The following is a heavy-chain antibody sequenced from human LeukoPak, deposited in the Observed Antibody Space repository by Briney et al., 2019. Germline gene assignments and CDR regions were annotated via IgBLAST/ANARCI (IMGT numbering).Heavy chain of an antibody. CDR1: GFTFSSYE. D-gene: IGHD3-10*01. Sequence: GGSLRLSCAASGFTFSSYEMNWVRQAAGKGLEWVSYISSSGSTIYYADSVTGRFNISRDNAKHTLYLQMNSLRAEDTAVYYCTKEGLPSGSSWSAWFDPWGQGTLVTVSS. CDR3: TKEGLPSGSSWSAWFDP. CDR2: ISSSGSTI. J-gene: IGHJ5*02. V-gene: IGHV3-48*03.